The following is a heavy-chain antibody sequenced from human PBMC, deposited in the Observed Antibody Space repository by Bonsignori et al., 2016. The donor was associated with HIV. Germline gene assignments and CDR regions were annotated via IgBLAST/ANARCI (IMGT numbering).Heavy chain of an antibody. V-gene: IGHV4-59*01. D-gene: IGHD2-21*02. J-gene: IGHJ6*03. CDR3: AREGVVTTPNYFYYMDV. CDR2: VSYSGST. Sequence: WIRQPPGKGLEWIGYVSYSGSTNYNPSLKSRVAISVDTSKNQFSLRMTSLTAADTAVYFCAREGVVTTPNYFYYMDVWGKGTTVTVSS.